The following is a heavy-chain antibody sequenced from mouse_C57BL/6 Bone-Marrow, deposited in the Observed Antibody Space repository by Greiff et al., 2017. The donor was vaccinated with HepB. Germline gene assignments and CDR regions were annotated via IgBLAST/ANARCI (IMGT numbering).Heavy chain of an antibody. Sequence: DVHLVESGGDLVKPGGSLKLSCAASGFTFSSYGMSWVRQTPDKRLEWVATISSGGSYTYYPDSVKGRFTLSRDNAKNTLYLQMSSLKSEDTAMYYCARHAIYYGYDWGQGTTLTVSS. CDR3: ARHAIYYGYD. J-gene: IGHJ2*01. CDR2: ISSGGSYT. D-gene: IGHD2-2*01. CDR1: GFTFSSYG. V-gene: IGHV5-6*01.